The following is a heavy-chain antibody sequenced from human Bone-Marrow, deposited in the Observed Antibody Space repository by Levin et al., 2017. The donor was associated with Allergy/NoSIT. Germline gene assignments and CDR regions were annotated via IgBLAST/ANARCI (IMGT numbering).Heavy chain of an antibody. CDR1: GGSISSNNW. V-gene: IGHV4-4*02. D-gene: IGHD2-8*02. J-gene: IGHJ3*01. CDR2: IYHSGTT. CDR3: TWRNSSRVVLSFDV. Sequence: PSETLSLTCAVSGGSISSNNWWNWVRQAPGGGLGWIGEIYHSGTTNYNPSLTSRILISVAKTTNQFSLRLNSVTAADPALSYCTWRNSSRVVLSFDVWGEGTMVTVSS.